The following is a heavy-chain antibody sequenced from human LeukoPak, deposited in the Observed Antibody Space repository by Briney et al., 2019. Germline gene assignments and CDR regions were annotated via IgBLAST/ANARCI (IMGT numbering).Heavy chain of an antibody. J-gene: IGHJ6*03. V-gene: IGHV4-30-4*08. D-gene: IGHD2-2*01. CDR3: AREPGMFCSSSDCYWWSYYYMGI. CDR2: IYCSGST. Sequence: SQTLSLTCTVSGGSISSGDYYWSWIRQPPGKGLEWIGYIYCSGSTYDNPSLKSRVTISVDTSRNPFSLHLPSVTAADTAIYYCAREPGMFCSSSDCYWWSYYYMGIWGKGTTVTVSS. CDR1: GGSISSGDYY.